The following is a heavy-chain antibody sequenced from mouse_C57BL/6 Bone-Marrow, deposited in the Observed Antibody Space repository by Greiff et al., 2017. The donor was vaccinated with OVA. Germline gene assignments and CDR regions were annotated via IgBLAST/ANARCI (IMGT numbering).Heavy chain of an antibody. CDR3: AFYYYGSSPQWYFDV. CDR2: IYPGDGDT. V-gene: IGHV1-82*01. J-gene: IGHJ1*03. Sequence: VQLVESGPALVKPGASVKISCKASGYAFSSSWMNWVKQRPGKGLEWIGRIYPGDGDTNYNGKFKGKATLTADKSSSTAYMQLSSLTSEDSAVYFCAFYYYGSSPQWYFDVWGTGTTVTVSS. D-gene: IGHD1-1*01. CDR1: GYAFSSSW.